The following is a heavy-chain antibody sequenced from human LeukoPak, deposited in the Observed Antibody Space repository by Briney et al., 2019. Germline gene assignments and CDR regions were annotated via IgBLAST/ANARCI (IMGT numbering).Heavy chain of an antibody. Sequence: ASVKVSCKASGYTFTSYGIRWVRQAPGQGLEWMGWISAYNGNTNYAQKLQGRVTMTTDTSTSTAYMELRSLRSDDTAVYYCARDQYYDSSGYDAFDIWGQGTMVTVSS. CDR3: ARDQYYDSSGYDAFDI. CDR2: ISAYNGNT. J-gene: IGHJ3*02. CDR1: GYTFTSYG. V-gene: IGHV1-18*01. D-gene: IGHD3-22*01.